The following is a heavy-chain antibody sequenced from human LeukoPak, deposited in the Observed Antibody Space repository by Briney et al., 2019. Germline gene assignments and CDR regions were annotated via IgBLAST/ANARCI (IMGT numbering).Heavy chain of an antibody. CDR1: GFTFSSYA. CDR2: ISSSGGST. CDR3: AVREADY. Sequence: GGSLRLSCAASGFTFSSYAMSWVRQAPGRGLEWVSGISSSGGSTYYADSVKGRFTISRDNAKNTLYLQMNSLRAEDTAVYYCAVREADYWGQGTLVTVSS. V-gene: IGHV3-23*01. D-gene: IGHD1-26*01. J-gene: IGHJ4*02.